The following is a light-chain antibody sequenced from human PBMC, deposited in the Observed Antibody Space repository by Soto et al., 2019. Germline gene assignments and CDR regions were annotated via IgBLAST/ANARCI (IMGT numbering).Light chain of an antibody. J-gene: IGLJ2*01. CDR1: SGDIGAYNY. CDR3: SSYTTSNTLL. V-gene: IGLV2-14*01. Sequence: QSALTQPASVSGSPGQSITISCTGTSGDIGAYNYVSWYQQHPGKAPKLMIYYVSDRPSGVSNRFSGSKSGNTASLTISGLRAEDAADYYCSSYTTSNTLLFGGGTKLTVL. CDR2: YVS.